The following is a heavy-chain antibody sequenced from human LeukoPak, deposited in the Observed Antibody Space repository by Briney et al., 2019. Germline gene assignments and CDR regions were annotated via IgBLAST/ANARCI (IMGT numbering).Heavy chain of an antibody. D-gene: IGHD3-22*01. CDR3: ARDDYDSSGYYFY. J-gene: IGHJ4*02. Sequence: GGSLRLSCAASGFTFSSYWMSWVRQAPGKGLEWVANVKQDGSEKYYVDSVKGRFTISRDNAKNTLYLQMNSLRGEDTAVYYCARDDYDSSGYYFYWGQGTLVTVSS. CDR1: GFTFSSYW. V-gene: IGHV3-7*01. CDR2: VKQDGSEK.